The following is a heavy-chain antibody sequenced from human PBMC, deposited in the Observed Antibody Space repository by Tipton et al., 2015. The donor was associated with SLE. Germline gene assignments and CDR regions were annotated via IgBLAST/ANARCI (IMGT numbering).Heavy chain of an antibody. J-gene: IGHJ4*02. CDR2: IYYSGST. V-gene: IGHV4-61*01. Sequence: TLSLTCTVSGGSVSSGSYYWSWIRQPPGKGLEWIGYIYYSGSTNYNPSLKSRVTISVDTSKNQFSLKVSSVTAADTAVYYCARDRFGELLWEDYFDYWGQGTLVTVSS. CDR1: GGSVSSGSYY. CDR3: ARDRFGELLWEDYFDY. D-gene: IGHD3-10*01.